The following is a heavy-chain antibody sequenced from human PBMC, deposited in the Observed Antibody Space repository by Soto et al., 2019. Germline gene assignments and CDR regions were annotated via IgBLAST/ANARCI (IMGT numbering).Heavy chain of an antibody. CDR1: GFSLSTSRVG. V-gene: IGHV2-5*02. CDR2: IYWDDDK. Sequence: GSGPTLVNPTQTLTLTCTLSGFSLSTSRVGVGWIRQPPGKALEWLGIIYWDDDKRYRPSLESRLTITKDTSKNQVVLTMTNMDPVDTATYYCARNIVGATNLEYYYYYGMDVWGQGTTVTVSS. D-gene: IGHD1-26*01. J-gene: IGHJ6*02. CDR3: ARNIVGATNLEYYYYYGMDV.